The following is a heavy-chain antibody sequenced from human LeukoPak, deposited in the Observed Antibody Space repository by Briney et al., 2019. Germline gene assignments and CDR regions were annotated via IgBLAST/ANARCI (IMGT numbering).Heavy chain of an antibody. CDR1: GFTFSSYS. CDR2: ISSSSSYI. V-gene: IGHV3-21*01. D-gene: IGHD3-10*01. J-gene: IGHJ4*02. Sequence: GGSLRLSCAASGFTFSSYSMNWVRQAPGKGLEWVSSISSSSSYIYYADSVTGRSTISRGNAKNSLYLQMNSLRAEDTAVYYCASPTQVRFYWGQGTLVTVSS. CDR3: ASPTQVRFY.